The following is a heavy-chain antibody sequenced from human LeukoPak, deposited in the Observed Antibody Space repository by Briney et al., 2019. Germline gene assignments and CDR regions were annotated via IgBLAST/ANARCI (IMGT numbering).Heavy chain of an antibody. J-gene: IGHJ5*02. V-gene: IGHV1-18*01. CDR1: GYTFTSYG. D-gene: IGHD3-10*01. Sequence: ASVKVSSKASGYTFTSYGISWVRQAPGQGLEWMGWISAYNGNTNYAQKLQGRVTMTTDTSTSTAYMELRSLRSDDTAVYYCARVRNYYGSGNNWFDPWGQGTLVTVSS. CDR2: ISAYNGNT. CDR3: ARVRNYYGSGNNWFDP.